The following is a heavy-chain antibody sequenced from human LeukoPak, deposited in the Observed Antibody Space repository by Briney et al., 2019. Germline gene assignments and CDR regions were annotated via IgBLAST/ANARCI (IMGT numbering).Heavy chain of an antibody. CDR3: AREDYDILTGQLNWFDP. J-gene: IGHJ5*02. D-gene: IGHD3-9*01. CDR1: GYSISSGYY. V-gene: IGHV4-38-2*02. Sequence: SETLSLTCTVSGYSISSGYYWGWIRQPPGKGLEWIGSIYHSGSTYYNPSLKSRVTISVDTSKNQFSLKLSSVTAADTAVYYCAREDYDILTGQLNWFDPWGQGTLVTVSS. CDR2: IYHSGST.